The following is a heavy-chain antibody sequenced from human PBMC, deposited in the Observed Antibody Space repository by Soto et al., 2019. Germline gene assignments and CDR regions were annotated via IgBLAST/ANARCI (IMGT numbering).Heavy chain of an antibody. CDR3: ARSSQSTVSTSDY. CDR2: IYYSGST. Sequence: QVQLQESGPGLVKPSQTLSLTCTVSGGSISSGGYYWSWIRQHPGKGLEWIGYIYYSGSTYYNPSLKSRVTIAVDTSKSQFSLKLSSVPAADTAVYYCARSSQSTVSTSDYWGQGTLVTVSS. CDR1: GGSISSGGYY. V-gene: IGHV4-31*03. J-gene: IGHJ4*02. D-gene: IGHD4-17*01.